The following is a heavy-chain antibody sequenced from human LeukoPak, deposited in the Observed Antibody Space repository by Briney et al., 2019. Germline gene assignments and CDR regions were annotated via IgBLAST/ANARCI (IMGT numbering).Heavy chain of an antibody. D-gene: IGHD2-2*01. V-gene: IGHV1-18*01. CDR2: ISAYNGNT. J-gene: IGHJ3*02. CDR3: ARAAWTGYCSSTSCYAPFDI. CDR1: GYTFTSYG. Sequence: ASVKVSCKASGYTFTSYGISWVRQAPGQGLEWMGWISAYNGNTNYAQKLQGRVTMTTDTSTSTAYMELRSLRSEDTAVYYCARAAWTGYCSSTSCYAPFDIWGQGTMVTVSS.